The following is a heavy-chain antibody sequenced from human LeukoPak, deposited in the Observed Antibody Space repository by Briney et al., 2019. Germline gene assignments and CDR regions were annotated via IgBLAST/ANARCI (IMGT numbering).Heavy chain of an antibody. CDR2: IKEDGSEK. CDR1: GFTFSSYW. V-gene: IGHV3-7*01. D-gene: IGHD6-6*01. J-gene: IGHJ4*02. Sequence: GGSLRLSCAASGFTFSSYWMSWVRQAPGKGLEWVANIKEDGSEKYYVDSVKGRFTISRDNAKNSLYLQMNSLRAEDTAVYYCARLDIAGRLAPLDCWGQGTLVTVSS. CDR3: ARLDIAGRLAPLDC.